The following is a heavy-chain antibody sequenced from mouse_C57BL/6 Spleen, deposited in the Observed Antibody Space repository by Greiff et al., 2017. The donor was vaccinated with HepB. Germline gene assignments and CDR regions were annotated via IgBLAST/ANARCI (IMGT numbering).Heavy chain of an antibody. CDR3: TLYYYGSSYGYFDV. J-gene: IGHJ1*03. CDR2: IDPENGDT. V-gene: IGHV14-4*01. Sequence: EVQLQQSGAELVRPGASVKLSCTASGFNIKDDYMHWVKQRPEQGLEWIGWIDPENGDTEYASKFQGKATITGDTSSNTAYLQLSSLTSEDTAVYYCTLYYYGSSYGYFDVWGTGTTVTVSS. CDR1: GFNIKDDY. D-gene: IGHD1-1*01.